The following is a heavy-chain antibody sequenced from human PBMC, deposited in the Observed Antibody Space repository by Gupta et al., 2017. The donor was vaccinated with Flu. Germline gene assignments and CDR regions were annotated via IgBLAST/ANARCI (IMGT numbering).Heavy chain of an antibody. CDR1: GFTLTNSG. CDR2: VNAGNGDT. Sequence: VQLVQSGAEVKKPGASVKISCKASGFTLTNSGIHWVRLAPGQRLEWMGWVNAGNGDTKYSERFQGRVAITSDTSATTLYMELSNLRPEDTAVYYCAKDFGVWANSGYYSYYYFYLDVWGKGTTVTVSS. D-gene: IGHD3-22*01. CDR3: AKDFGVWANSGYYSYYYFYLDV. J-gene: IGHJ6*03. V-gene: IGHV1-3*01.